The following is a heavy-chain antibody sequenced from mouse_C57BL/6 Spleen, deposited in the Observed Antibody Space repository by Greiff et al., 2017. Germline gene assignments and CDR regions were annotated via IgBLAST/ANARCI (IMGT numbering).Heavy chain of an antibody. CDR2: IYPGSGNT. J-gene: IGHJ4*01. CDR3: ARGSSLYAMDY. CDR1: GYTFTDYY. Sequence: VKLMESGAELVRPGASVKLSCKASGYTFTDYYINWVKQRPGQGLEWIARIYPGSGNTYYNEKFKGKATLTAEKSSSTAYMQLSSLTSEDSAVYFCARGSSLYAMDYWGQGTSVTVSS. V-gene: IGHV1-76*01. D-gene: IGHD1-1*01.